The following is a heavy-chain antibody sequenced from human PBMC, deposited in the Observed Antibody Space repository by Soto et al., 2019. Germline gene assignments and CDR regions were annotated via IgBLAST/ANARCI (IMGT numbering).Heavy chain of an antibody. J-gene: IGHJ4*01. CDR1: GFSLSTSRLG. CDR2: TNWNDDK. CDR3: AHRHSGWYLFDY. Sequence: QITLKESGPTLGRPTQTLTLTCTFSGFSLSTSRLGVGWLRQPPAKAVEWLALTNWNDDKRYSPSPKARLTITKDTYKNQVGLTRTNMDPVDTATYYCAHRHSGWYLFDYWGQGTLVTVSS. D-gene: IGHD6-19*01. V-gene: IGHV2-5*01.